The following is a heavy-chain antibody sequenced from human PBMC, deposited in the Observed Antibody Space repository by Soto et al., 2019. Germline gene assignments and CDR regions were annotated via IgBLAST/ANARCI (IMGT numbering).Heavy chain of an antibody. V-gene: IGHV1-18*04. CDR3: ARDRAAGIWGDAFDI. Sequence: QVQLVQSGAEVKKPGASVQVSCKTSGYTFTNHGINWVRQAPGQGLEWMGWINPYNANVNYAQKLQGRVTMTTDTSTSTAYLNMRSLTSDDTTVYYFARDRAAGIWGDAFDIWGQGTMVTVSS. D-gene: IGHD3-16*01. CDR1: GYTFTNHG. CDR2: INPYNANV. J-gene: IGHJ3*02.